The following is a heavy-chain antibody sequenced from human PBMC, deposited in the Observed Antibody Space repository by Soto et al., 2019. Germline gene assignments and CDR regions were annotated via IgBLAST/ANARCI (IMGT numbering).Heavy chain of an antibody. V-gene: IGHV3-7*03. D-gene: IGHD2-15*01. CDR2: IKQDGSEK. Sequence: EVQLVESGGGLVQPGGSLRLSCAASGFTFSSYWMSWVRQAPGKGLEWVANIKQDGSEKYYVDSVKGRFTISRDNAKNSLYLQMNSLRAEDTAVYYCAKNSLNPYYGMDVWGQGTTVTVSS. J-gene: IGHJ6*02. CDR1: GFTFSSYW. CDR3: AKNSLNPYYGMDV.